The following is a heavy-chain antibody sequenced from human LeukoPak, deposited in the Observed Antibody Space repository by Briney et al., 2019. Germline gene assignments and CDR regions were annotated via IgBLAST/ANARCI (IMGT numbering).Heavy chain of an antibody. Sequence: GGSLRLSCAASGFTFSSYGMHWVRQAPGKGLEWVAFIRYDGSNKYYADSVKGRFTISRDNSKNTLFLQMNSLRAEDTAVYYCARDRFWSDYRINAFDIWGQGTMVTVSS. CDR1: GFTFSSYG. V-gene: IGHV3-30*02. D-gene: IGHD3-3*01. CDR2: IRYDGSNK. CDR3: ARDRFWSDYRINAFDI. J-gene: IGHJ3*02.